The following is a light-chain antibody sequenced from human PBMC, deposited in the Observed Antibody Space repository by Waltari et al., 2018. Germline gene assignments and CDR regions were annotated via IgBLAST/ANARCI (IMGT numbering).Light chain of an antibody. V-gene: IGLV2-14*01. CDR2: DVS. J-gene: IGLJ2*01. CDR3: SSYTSSSTVV. Sequence: QSALTQPASVSGSPGQSITISCTGTSSDVGGYNYVSWYQPHPGKAPKHMIYDVSNRPSGVSNRFSGSKSGNTASLTISGLQAEDEADYYCSSYTSSSTVVFGGGTKLTVL. CDR1: SSDVGGYNY.